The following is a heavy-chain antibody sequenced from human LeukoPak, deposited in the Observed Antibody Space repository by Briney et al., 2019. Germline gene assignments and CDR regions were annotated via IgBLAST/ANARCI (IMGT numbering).Heavy chain of an antibody. D-gene: IGHD1-26*01. J-gene: IGHJ4*02. Sequence: GGSLRFSGAGYGFTFSSYAMSWVRQAPAKGPERVSANSGRGGSTYYADFVKGRFTISRDNSKHTLYLQMNSLRAEDTAVYYCAKDEYSGSYYYFDYWGQGTLVTVSS. CDR2: NSGRGGST. V-gene: IGHV3-23*01. CDR3: AKDEYSGSYYYFDY. CDR1: GFTFSSYA.